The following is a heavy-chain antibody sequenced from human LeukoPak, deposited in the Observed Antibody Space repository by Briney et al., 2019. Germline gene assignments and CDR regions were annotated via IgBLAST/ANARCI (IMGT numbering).Heavy chain of an antibody. CDR1: GFTFSTYS. J-gene: IGHJ4*02. CDR3: ARDRGDGYSVFDY. D-gene: IGHD5-24*01. V-gene: IGHV3-48*04. CDR2: ISSSSSTI. Sequence: GGSLRLSCAASGFTFSTYSMNWVHQAPGKGLEWVSYISSSSSTIYYADSVKGRFTISRDNAKNSLYLQMNSLRAEDTAVYYCARDRGDGYSVFDYWGQGTLVTVSS.